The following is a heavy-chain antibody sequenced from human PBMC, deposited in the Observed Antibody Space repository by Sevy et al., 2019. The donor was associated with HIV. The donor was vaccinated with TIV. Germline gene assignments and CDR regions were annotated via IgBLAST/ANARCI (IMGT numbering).Heavy chain of an antibody. CDR1: GFTFSSYE. V-gene: IGHV3-48*03. CDR2: ISSSGTTV. J-gene: IGHJ5*02. CDR3: ARKGGAYDIGFDP. D-gene: IGHD3-22*01. Sequence: GGSLRLSCAASGFTFSSYEMTWVRQAPGKGLEWVSSISSSGTTVYYGDSVECRFTISRDNPKNSLYLQMNSLRAEDTAVYYCARKGGAYDIGFDPWGQGTLVTVSS.